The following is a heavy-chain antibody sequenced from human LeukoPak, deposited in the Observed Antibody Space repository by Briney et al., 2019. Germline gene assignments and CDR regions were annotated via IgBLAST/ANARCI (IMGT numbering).Heavy chain of an antibody. CDR1: GYTFTTYG. CDR3: ARDQPRRWLDP. Sequence: ASVKVSCKASGYTFTTYGIRWVRQAPGQGLEWMGWISAYNGKTNYAQMLQGRVTVTTDTSTSTAYMELRSLRSDDTAVYYCARDQPRRWLDPWGQGTLVTVSS. D-gene: IGHD1-14*01. J-gene: IGHJ5*02. V-gene: IGHV1-18*01. CDR2: ISAYNGKT.